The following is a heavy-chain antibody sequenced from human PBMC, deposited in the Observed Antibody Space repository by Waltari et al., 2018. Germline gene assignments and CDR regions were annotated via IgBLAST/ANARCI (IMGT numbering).Heavy chain of an antibody. CDR2: ISGSGGST. D-gene: IGHD6-13*01. CDR3: AKDPGPAPSSWYPYYYYGMDV. Sequence: EVQLLESGGGLVQPGGSLRLSCAASGFTFSSYAMSWVRQAPGKGLELVSAISGSGGSTYYADCVKGRFTISRDNSKNTLYLQMNSLRAEDTAVYYCAKDPGPAPSSWYPYYYYGMDVWGQGTTVTVSS. CDR1: GFTFSSYA. J-gene: IGHJ6*02. V-gene: IGHV3-23*01.